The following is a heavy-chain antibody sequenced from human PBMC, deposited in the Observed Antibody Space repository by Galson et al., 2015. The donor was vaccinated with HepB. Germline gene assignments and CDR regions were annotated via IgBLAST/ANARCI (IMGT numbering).Heavy chain of an antibody. Sequence: LRLSCAASGFTFSSYAMHWVRQAPGKGLEWVAVISYDGSNKYYADSVKGRFTISRDNSKNTLYLQMNSLRAEDTAVYYCASGGSSWYYFDYWGQGTLVTVFS. CDR3: ASGGSSWYYFDY. V-gene: IGHV3-30-3*01. CDR2: ISYDGSNK. CDR1: GFTFSSYA. D-gene: IGHD6-13*01. J-gene: IGHJ4*02.